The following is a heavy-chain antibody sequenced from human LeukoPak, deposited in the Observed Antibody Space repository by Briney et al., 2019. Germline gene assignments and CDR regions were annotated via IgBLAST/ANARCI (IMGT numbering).Heavy chain of an antibody. Sequence: GGSLRLSCAASGFTFSSYWMSWVRQAPGKGLVWVSRINSDGSSTSYADSVKGRFTISRDNAKNTLYLQMNSLRAEDTAVYYCAKAPPNYYYDSSGYSLDYWGQGTLVTVSS. V-gene: IGHV3-74*01. J-gene: IGHJ4*02. CDR1: GFTFSSYW. D-gene: IGHD3-22*01. CDR2: INSDGSST. CDR3: AKAPPNYYYDSSGYSLDY.